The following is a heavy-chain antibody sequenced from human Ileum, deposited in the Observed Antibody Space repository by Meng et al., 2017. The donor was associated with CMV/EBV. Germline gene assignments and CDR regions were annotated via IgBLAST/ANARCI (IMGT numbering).Heavy chain of an antibody. CDR3: ARFRIAALGNLFDP. CDR2: IFFSRNT. J-gene: IGHJ5*02. V-gene: IGHV4-30-4*08. CDR1: LALLSSGNYY. D-gene: IGHD6-13*01. Sequence: VQLHDLGPGLAKPSQPLSLSCTVSLALLSSGNYYWGWILQPPGKGLEWIGYIFFSRNTYYNPSLNNRVIISIDTPRNQFSLKVDSVTAADTAVYYCARFRIAALGNLFDPWGHGTLVTVSS.